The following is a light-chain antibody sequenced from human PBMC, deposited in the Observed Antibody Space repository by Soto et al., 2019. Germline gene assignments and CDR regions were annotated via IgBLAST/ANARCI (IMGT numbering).Light chain of an antibody. Sequence: QSALGQTASVSGSPGQSITISCTGTSSDVGRYNYVAWYQQHPGKAPKVLIFEVSNRPSGVSSRFSGSKSGNTASLNISGLQAEDEADYYCSSYATSSTLVFGTGTKVTVL. J-gene: IGLJ1*01. CDR1: SSDVGRYNY. CDR2: EVS. V-gene: IGLV2-14*01. CDR3: SSYATSSTLV.